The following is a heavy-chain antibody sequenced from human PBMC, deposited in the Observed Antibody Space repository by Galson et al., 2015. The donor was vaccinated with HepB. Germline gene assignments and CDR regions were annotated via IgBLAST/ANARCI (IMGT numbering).Heavy chain of an antibody. V-gene: IGHV2-26*01. D-gene: IGHD3-3*01. CDR3: ARIQARGPIFDRAGSDAFDI. Sequence: PALVKPTQTLTLPCTVSGFSLSNARMGVSWIRQPPGKALEWLAHIFSNDEKSYSTSLKSRLTISKDTSKSQVVLTMTNMDPVDTATYYCARIQARGPIFDRAGSDAFDIWGQGTMVTASS. CDR1: GFSLSNARMG. J-gene: IGHJ3*02. CDR2: IFSNDEK.